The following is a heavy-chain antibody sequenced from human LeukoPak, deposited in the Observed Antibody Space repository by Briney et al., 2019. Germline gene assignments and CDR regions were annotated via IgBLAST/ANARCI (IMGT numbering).Heavy chain of an antibody. CDR3: ARDAFVVPAANWFDP. V-gene: IGHV4-4*07. CDR2: IYTSGST. CDR1: GGSISSYY. D-gene: IGHD2-2*01. Sequence: PSETLSLTCTVSGGSISSYYWSWIRQPAGKGLEWIGRIYTSGSTNYNPSLKSRVTMSVDTSQNQFSLKLSSVPAPDTAVYYCARDAFVVPAANWFDPWGQGTLVTVSS. J-gene: IGHJ5*02.